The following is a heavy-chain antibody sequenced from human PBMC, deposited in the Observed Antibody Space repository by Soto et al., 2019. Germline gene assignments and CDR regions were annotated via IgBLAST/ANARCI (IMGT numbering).Heavy chain of an antibody. CDR1: GGSISSSSYY. V-gene: IGHV4-39*01. CDR2: IYYSGST. CDR3: ARLDYGDYRAYYGMDV. Sequence: SETLSLTCTVSGGSISSSSYYWGWIRQPPGKGLEWIGSIYYSGSTYYNPSLKSRVTISVDTSKNKFSLKLSSVTAADTAVYYCARLDYGDYRAYYGMDVWGQGTTVTVSS. D-gene: IGHD4-17*01. J-gene: IGHJ6*02.